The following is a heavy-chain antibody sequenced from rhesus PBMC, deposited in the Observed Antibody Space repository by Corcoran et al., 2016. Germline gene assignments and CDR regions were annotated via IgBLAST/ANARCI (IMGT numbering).Heavy chain of an antibody. CDR3: ARDAISLDV. Sequence: QVLLQESGPGLVTPSETLSLTCAVSGVSLYGNYVTWIRQSPGKGLEWIGYISGNTETTSYNPSLGGRVTISKDTSQNQYSLMLTSVTAADTAIYYCARDAISLDVWGRGVLVTVSS. V-gene: IGHV4-147*01. J-gene: IGHJ5-2*02. CDR1: GVSLYGNY. CDR2: ISGNTETT.